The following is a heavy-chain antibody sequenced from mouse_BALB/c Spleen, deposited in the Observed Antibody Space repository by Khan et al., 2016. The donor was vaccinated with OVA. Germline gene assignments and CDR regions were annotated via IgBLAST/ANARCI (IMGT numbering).Heavy chain of an antibody. CDR3: ARQGGIYDGPLDY. J-gene: IGHJ2*01. Sequence: EVELVESGGGLVKPGGSLKLSCAASGFTFNNYAMSWVRQTPEKRLVWVATVSSGGSFTYYPDSVKGRFTISRDNAKNTLYLQMTSLRSEDTARYYCARQGGIYDGPLDYWGQGTTLTVSS. D-gene: IGHD2-3*01. CDR2: VSSGGSFT. V-gene: IGHV5-9-3*01. CDR1: GFTFNNYA.